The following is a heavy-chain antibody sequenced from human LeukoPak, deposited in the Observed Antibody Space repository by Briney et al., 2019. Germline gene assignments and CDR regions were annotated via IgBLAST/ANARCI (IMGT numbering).Heavy chain of an antibody. CDR2: IYYDGSST. CDR1: GFTLSSYW. D-gene: IGHD7-27*01. V-gene: IGHV3-74*01. Sequence: GGSLRLSCAASGFTLSSYWMHWVRHAPGKGLVWVSRIYYDGSSTSYADSVKGRVTISRDNAKNTLFLQMNSLRADDTAVYYCARGTHWAIDNWGQGTLVTVSS. CDR3: ARGTHWAIDN. J-gene: IGHJ4*02.